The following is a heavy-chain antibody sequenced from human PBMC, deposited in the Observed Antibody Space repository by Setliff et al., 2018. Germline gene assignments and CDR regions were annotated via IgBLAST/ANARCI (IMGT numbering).Heavy chain of an antibody. D-gene: IGHD2-15*01. Sequence: PGGSLRLSCAASGFTFNNYWTSWVRQAPGKGLEWVASIKKDGSERYYVDSVKGRFTISRDNAENSLYLQMNSLRVEDTAVYHCARDAAAATGSFDIWGQGTMVTVSS. V-gene: IGHV3-7*03. CDR2: IKKDGSER. J-gene: IGHJ3*02. CDR3: ARDAAAATGSFDI. CDR1: GFTFNNYW.